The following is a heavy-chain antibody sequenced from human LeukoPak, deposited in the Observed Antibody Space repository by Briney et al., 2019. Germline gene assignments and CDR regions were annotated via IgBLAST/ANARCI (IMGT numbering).Heavy chain of an antibody. CDR1: GYTFTSYY. Sequence: ASVKVSCKASGYTFTSYYMHWVRQAPGQGLEWMRIINPSGGSTSYAQKFQGRVTMTRDTSTSTVYMELSSLRSEDTAVYYCARSEVVTATINYWGQGTLVTVSS. CDR3: ARSEVVTATINY. J-gene: IGHJ4*02. CDR2: INPSGGST. D-gene: IGHD2-21*02. V-gene: IGHV1-46*01.